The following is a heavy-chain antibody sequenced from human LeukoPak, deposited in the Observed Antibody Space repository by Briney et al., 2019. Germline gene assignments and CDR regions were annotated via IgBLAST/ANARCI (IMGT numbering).Heavy chain of an antibody. Sequence: RGSLRLSCAASGFTFSSDSMNWVRPAPGEGLGWVSSISSSSSYIYYADSVKGRFTISTDNAQKSLYLQMNSLRAEDTAVYYCASNCGGDCYDAFDMWGQGTMVTVSS. CDR3: ASNCGGDCYDAFDM. CDR2: ISSSSSYI. D-gene: IGHD2-21*02. V-gene: IGHV3-21*01. J-gene: IGHJ3*02. CDR1: GFTFSSDS.